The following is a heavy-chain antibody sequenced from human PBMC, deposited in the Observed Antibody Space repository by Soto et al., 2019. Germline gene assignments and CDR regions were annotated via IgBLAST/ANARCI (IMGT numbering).Heavy chain of an antibody. J-gene: IGHJ6*03. CDR2: LKGDASST. D-gene: IGHD3-3*01. CDR3: ARGARGYYYMDV. CDR1: GFTFSEYW. Sequence: GGPLRLSCAASGFTFSEYWMHWVRQAPGKGLVWVSRLKGDASSTNYADSVKGRFTISRDNAKNTAYLEINSLRAEDTAVYYCARGARGYYYMDVWGKGTRVTVSS. V-gene: IGHV3-74*01.